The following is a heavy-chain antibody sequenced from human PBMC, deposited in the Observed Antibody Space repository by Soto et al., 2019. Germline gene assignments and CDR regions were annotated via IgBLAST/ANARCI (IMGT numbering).Heavy chain of an antibody. CDR1: GYTFTSYY. Sequence: ASVKVSCKASGYTFTSYYMHWVRQAPGQGLEWMGIINPSGGSTSYAQKFQGRVTMTRDTSTSTVYMELSSLRSEDTAVYYCARDPEPTISGVAPYQSGGTAPYSSYGMDVWGQGTTVTVSS. V-gene: IGHV1-46*01. J-gene: IGHJ6*02. D-gene: IGHD3-3*01. CDR2: INPSGGST. CDR3: ARDPEPTISGVAPYQSGGTAPYSSYGMDV.